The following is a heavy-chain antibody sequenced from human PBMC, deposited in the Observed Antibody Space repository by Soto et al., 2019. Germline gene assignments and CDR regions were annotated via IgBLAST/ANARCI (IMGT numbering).Heavy chain of an antibody. Sequence: GGSLRLSCAASGFTFSSYSMNWVRQAPGEGLEWVSSISSSSSYIYYADSVKGRFTISRDNAKNSLYLQMNSLRAEDTAVYYCARISVAGKQRSYFDYWGQGTLVTVSS. CDR3: ARISVAGKQRSYFDY. CDR2: ISSSSSYI. V-gene: IGHV3-21*01. CDR1: GFTFSSYS. D-gene: IGHD6-19*01. J-gene: IGHJ4*02.